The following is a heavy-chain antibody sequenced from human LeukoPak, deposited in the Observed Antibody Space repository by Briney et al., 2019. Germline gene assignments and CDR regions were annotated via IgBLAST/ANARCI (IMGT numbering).Heavy chain of an antibody. V-gene: IGHV3-7*01. D-gene: IGHD3-3*01. CDR3: ARNGDDFWSGYSNWFDP. CDR1: GVTFRSYW. Sequence: GGSLRLSCAASGVTFRSYWMSWVRHAPGKGLEWVANIKQDGSEKYYVDSVKGRFTISRDNAKNSLYLQMNSLRAEDTAVYYCARNGDDFWSGYSNWFDPWGQGTLVTVSS. J-gene: IGHJ5*02. CDR2: IKQDGSEK.